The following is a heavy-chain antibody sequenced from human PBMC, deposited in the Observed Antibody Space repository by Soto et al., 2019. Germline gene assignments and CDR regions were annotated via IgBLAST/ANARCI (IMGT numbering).Heavy chain of an antibody. V-gene: IGHV3-74*01. CDR1: GFTFDSYW. CDR2: INSDGSST. D-gene: IGHD2-2*03. J-gene: IGHJ6*02. Sequence: PGGSLRLSCAASGFTFDSYWMHWVRQAPGKGLVWVSRINSDGSSTNYADSVKGRFAISRDNAKNTLYLQMNSLRAEDTAVYYCTRVDTAVIPSARNPYVMDVWGQGTKVTVSS. CDR3: TRVDTAVIPSARNPYVMDV.